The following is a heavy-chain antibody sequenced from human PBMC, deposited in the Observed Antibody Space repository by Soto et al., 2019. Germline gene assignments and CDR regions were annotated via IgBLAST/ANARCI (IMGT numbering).Heavy chain of an antibody. CDR1: GGSISSYY. J-gene: IGHJ4*02. V-gene: IGHV4-59*08. CDR3: ARAEGYDIFYY. D-gene: IGHD5-12*01. CDR2: IYYSGST. Sequence: PSETLSLTCTVSGGSISSYYWSWIRQPPGKGLEWIGYIYYSGSTNYNPSLKSRVTISVDTSKNQFSLKLSSVTAADTAVYYCARAEGYDIFYYWGKGTLVTVSS.